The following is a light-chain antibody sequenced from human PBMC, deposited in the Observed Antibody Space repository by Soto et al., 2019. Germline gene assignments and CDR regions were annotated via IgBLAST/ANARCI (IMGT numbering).Light chain of an antibody. CDR2: GAS. CDR3: QQYGSSPWT. Sequence: ETVLTQSPGTLSLSPGERATLSCRASQTIRSNYLAWYRQTPGQAPRLLIYGASNMATGIADRFSGSGSETDFTLIISRLEPEDFALYYCQQYGSSPWTFGQGTKVEIK. V-gene: IGKV3-20*01. J-gene: IGKJ1*01. CDR1: QTIRSNY.